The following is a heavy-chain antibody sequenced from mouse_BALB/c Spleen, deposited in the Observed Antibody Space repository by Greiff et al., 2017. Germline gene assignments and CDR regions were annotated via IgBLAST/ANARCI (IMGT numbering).Heavy chain of an antibody. CDR3: ARKTNWAWFAY. CDR1: GYSITSDYA. J-gene: IGHJ3*01. CDR2: ISYSGST. Sequence: EVKLQESGPGLVKPSQSLSLTCTVTGYSITSDYAWNWIRQFPGNKLEWMGYISYSGSTSYNPSLKSRISITRDTSKNQFFLQLNSVTTEDTATYYCARKTNWAWFAYWGQGTLVTVSA. V-gene: IGHV3-2*02. D-gene: IGHD4-1*01.